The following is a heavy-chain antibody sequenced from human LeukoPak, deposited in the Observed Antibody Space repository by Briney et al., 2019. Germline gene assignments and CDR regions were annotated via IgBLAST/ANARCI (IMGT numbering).Heavy chain of an antibody. CDR2: IIPIFGTA. CDR1: GGTFSSFA. D-gene: IGHD5-18*01. Sequence: SVKLSCKASGGTFSSFAISWVRQVPGQGLEWMGGIIPIFGTANYAQKFQGRVTITADESTSTAYTELSSLRSEDTAVYYCARDPGGYSYGYTYWGEGTLVTVSS. V-gene: IGHV1-69*13. J-gene: IGHJ4*02. CDR3: ARDPGGYSYGYTY.